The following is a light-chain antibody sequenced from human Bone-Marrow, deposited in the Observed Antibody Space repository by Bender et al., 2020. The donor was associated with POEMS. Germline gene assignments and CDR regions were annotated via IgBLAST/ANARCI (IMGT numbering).Light chain of an antibody. CDR2: QDT. V-gene: IGLV3-1*01. CDR1: KLGEEY. Sequence: SYELTQSPSVSVSPGQTATITCSGEKLGEEYACWYQQKPGQSPVVVIYQDTKRPSGIPELFSGSTSGNTASLTISGTQTMDEADYYCQSWGSNTAVFGGGTKLTVL. J-gene: IGLJ2*01. CDR3: QSWGSNTAV.